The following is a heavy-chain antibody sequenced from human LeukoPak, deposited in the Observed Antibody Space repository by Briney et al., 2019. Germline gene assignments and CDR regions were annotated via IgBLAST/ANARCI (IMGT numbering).Heavy chain of an antibody. CDR1: GFTFSNYW. V-gene: IGHV3-74*03. D-gene: IGHD3-22*01. J-gene: IGHJ4*02. CDR3: ARGAHNYYGSSGYCIDY. CDR2: IDNAGSIT. Sequence: GGSLRLSCAASGFTFSNYWIHWVRQAPGKGLVWVSRIDNAGSITTYADSVKGRFTISRDNAENTLYLQMNSLRAEDTAVYYCARGAHNYYGSSGYCIDYWGQGTLVTVSS.